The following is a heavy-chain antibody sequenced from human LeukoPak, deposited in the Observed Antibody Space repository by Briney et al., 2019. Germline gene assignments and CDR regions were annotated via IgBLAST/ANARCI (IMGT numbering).Heavy chain of an antibody. CDR1: GFTFTNFG. D-gene: IGHD2-15*01. J-gene: IGHJ4*02. CDR2: IRSGGINK. V-gene: IGHV3-30*02. CDR3: AKDLRSDGTYYDY. Sequence: GGSLRLSCEASGFTFTNFGMHWVRQAPGKGLEWVAFIRSGGINKYYADSVKGRFTISRDNSQNTLFLQMNSLRAEDTALYYCAKDLRSDGTYYDYWGQGTLVTVSP.